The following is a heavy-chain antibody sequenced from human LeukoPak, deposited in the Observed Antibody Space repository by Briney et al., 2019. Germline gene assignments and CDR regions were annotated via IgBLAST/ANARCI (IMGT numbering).Heavy chain of an antibody. J-gene: IGHJ4*02. CDR3: AKEGSVCTNGICRYFDF. CDR2: ISWNSDNI. D-gene: IGHD2-8*01. CDR1: GFTFRDSA. Sequence: GGSLRLSCAAFGFTFRDSAMHWVRHVPGKGLEWVSSISWNSDNIDYVDSVKGRFTISRDNAKNSLYLQMNSLRPEDTAFYYCAKEGSVCTNGICRYFDFWGQGALVTVSS. V-gene: IGHV3-9*01.